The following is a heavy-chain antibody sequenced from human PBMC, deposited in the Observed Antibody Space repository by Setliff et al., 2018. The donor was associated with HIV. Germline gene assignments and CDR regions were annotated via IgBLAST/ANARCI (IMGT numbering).Heavy chain of an antibody. V-gene: IGHV4-39*01. D-gene: IGHD3-3*01. Sequence: SETLSLTCTVSGGSFSSSHYYWGWIRQPPGKGLEWIGNIHYSGSIYFNPSLRSRVAISVDTSHNQFSLRLRSVTAADTAVYYCARPSLGIGGGSMFNNWGQGTLVTVSS. J-gene: IGHJ4*02. CDR3: ARPSLGIGGGSMFNN. CDR1: GGSFSSSHYY. CDR2: IHYSGSI.